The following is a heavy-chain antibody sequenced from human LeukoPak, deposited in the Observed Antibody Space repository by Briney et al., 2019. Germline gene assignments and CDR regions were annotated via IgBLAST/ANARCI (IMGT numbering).Heavy chain of an antibody. CDR2: ISYDGSAK. CDR3: ARDQSGTYCVDS. V-gene: IGHV3-30*04. J-gene: IGHJ4*02. Sequence: PGGSLRLSCATPGFTFSSYAIHWVRQAPGKGLEWVAFISYDGSAKYYADSVKGRFTISRDSSKNTVYLQMNNLRAEDTALYYCARDQSGTYCVDSWGQGTLVTVSS. CDR1: GFTFSSYA. D-gene: IGHD1-26*01.